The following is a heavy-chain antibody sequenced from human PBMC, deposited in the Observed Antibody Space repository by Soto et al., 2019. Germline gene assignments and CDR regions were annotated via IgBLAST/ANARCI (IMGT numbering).Heavy chain of an antibody. CDR1: GFTFSGSA. V-gene: IGHV3-73*02. J-gene: IGHJ4*02. CDR3: RSGQLGY. Sequence: EVQLVESGGGLVQPGGSLKLSCAASGFTFSGSAMHWVRQASGKGLEWVGRIRSKANSYATAYAASVKGRFTISRDDSKTTAYLQMNSLKTEETAVYYCRSGQLGYWGQGTLVTVSS. D-gene: IGHD3-10*01. CDR2: IRSKANSYAT.